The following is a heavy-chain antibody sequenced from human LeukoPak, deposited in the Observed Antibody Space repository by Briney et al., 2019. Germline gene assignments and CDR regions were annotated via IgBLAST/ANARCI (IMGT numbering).Heavy chain of an antibody. D-gene: IGHD3-10*02. Sequence: GGSLRLSCAASGFTFSRYAMSWVRQAPGKGLEWVSYISSSGSTIYYADSVKGRFTISRDNAKNSLYLQMNSLRAEDTAVSYCAELGITMIGGVWGKGTTVTISS. J-gene: IGHJ6*04. CDR2: ISSSGSTI. CDR3: AELGITMIGGV. V-gene: IGHV3-48*03. CDR1: GFTFSRYA.